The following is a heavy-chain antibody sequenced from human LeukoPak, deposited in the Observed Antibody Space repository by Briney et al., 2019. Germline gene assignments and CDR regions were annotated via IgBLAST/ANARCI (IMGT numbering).Heavy chain of an antibody. V-gene: IGHV1-69*13. D-gene: IGHD3-10*01. CDR3: ARARNGLLWFGELLS. Sequence: SVKVSCKASGGTFNNYAISWVRQAPGQGLEWMGGIIPIFGTSNYAQKFQGRVTITADESTSTAYMELSSLRSADTAVYYCARARNGLLWFGELLSWGQGTLVTVSS. CDR2: IIPIFGTS. CDR1: GGTFNNYA. J-gene: IGHJ5*02.